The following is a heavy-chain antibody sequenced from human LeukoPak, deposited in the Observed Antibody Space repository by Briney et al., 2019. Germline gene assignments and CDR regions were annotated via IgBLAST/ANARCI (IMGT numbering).Heavy chain of an antibody. V-gene: IGHV1-3*01. CDR1: GYSFTRYA. J-gene: IGHJ4*02. CDR3: ARGISGYYPSFDY. Sequence: ASVKVSCKATGYSFTRYAIHWVRQAPGQGLEWMGWINPGNDNTKYSQKFQGGVTFTRDTSASTAYMELSSLRSEDTAVYYCARGISGYYPSFDYWGQGTLVTVSS. D-gene: IGHD3-22*01. CDR2: INPGNDNT.